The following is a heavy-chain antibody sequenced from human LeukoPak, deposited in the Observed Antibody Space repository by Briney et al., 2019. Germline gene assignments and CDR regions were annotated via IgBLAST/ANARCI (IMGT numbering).Heavy chain of an antibody. CDR2: INSDGSST. CDR3: TRDVSQSSSWYGEFDY. V-gene: IGHV3-74*03. J-gene: IGHJ4*02. CDR1: GFSFSNHW. D-gene: IGHD6-13*01. Sequence: GGSLRHSCAASGFSFSNHWMHWVRQVPGKGLVWVSRINSDGSSTTYADSVKGRFTISRDNAKNTLYLQMNSLRDEDTAVYYCTRDVSQSSSWYGEFDYWGQGTQVTVSS.